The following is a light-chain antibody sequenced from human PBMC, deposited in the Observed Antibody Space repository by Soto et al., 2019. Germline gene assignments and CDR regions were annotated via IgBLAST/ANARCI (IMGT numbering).Light chain of an antibody. CDR1: QSVSSSY. CDR3: QQYGSSPTT. J-gene: IGKJ1*01. Sequence: EIVLTQSPGTLYLSPGERATLSCRASQSVSSSYFAWYQQKPGQAPRFLIYGASSRATGIPDRFSGSGSGTDFTLTISRLEPEDFAVYYCQQYGSSPTTFGQGTKVEIK. V-gene: IGKV3-20*01. CDR2: GAS.